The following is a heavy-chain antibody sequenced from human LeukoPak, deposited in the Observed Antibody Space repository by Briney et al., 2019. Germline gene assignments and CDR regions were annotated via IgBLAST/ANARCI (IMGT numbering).Heavy chain of an antibody. CDR3: ARDRSGVSYY. Sequence: PGGSLRLSCAASGFSFSTYDMNWARQAPGKGLEWVSSISGSGDYIYYADSVKGRFTISRDNAKNSLFLQMDSLRAEDTAVYYCARDRSGVSYYWGQGTLVTVSS. J-gene: IGHJ4*02. CDR1: GFSFSTYD. V-gene: IGHV3-21*06. D-gene: IGHD3-10*01. CDR2: ISGSGDYI.